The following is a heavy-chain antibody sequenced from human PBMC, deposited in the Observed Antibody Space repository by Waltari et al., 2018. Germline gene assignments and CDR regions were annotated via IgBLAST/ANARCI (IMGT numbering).Heavy chain of an antibody. V-gene: IGHV3-23*01. CDR2: ISGPALTT. D-gene: IGHD6-13*01. CDR1: GFTFISYA. CDR3: AKAGGIAAAEFQFDF. J-gene: IGHJ4*02. Sequence: EVQLLESGGGLVQPGGSLRLSCAASGFTFISYAMTWVRQAPGKGLDGVSSISGPALTTFYADSVKGRFSVSRDNSKNTLYLQINGLRADDTAVYYCAKAGGIAAAEFQFDFWGRGTLVTVSS.